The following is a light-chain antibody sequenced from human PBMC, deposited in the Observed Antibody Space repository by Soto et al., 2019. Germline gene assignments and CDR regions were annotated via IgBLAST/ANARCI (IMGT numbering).Light chain of an antibody. J-gene: IGLJ1*01. CDR2: DVS. CDR1: SSDVGGYNY. Sequence: QSALTQPASVSGSPGQSIAISCTGTSSDVGGYNYVSWYQQHPGKAPKLMIYDVSNRPSGVSNRFSGSKSGNTASLTISGVQAEDEADYYCSSYPSSGNDVFGTGTKVTVL. V-gene: IGLV2-14*01. CDR3: SSYPSSGNDV.